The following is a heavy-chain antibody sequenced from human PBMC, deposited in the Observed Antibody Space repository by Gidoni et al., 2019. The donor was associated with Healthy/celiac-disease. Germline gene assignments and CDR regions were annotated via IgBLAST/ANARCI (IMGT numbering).Heavy chain of an antibody. Sequence: QLQLQESGPGLVKPSETLSLTCTVPGGSNSSSSYYWGWIRQPPGKGLEWIGSIYYSGSTYYHPSLKSRVTISVDTSKNQFSLKLSSVTAADTAVYYCAATIGYCSGGSCYSFDYWGQGTLVTVSS. CDR3: AATIGYCSGGSCYSFDY. J-gene: IGHJ4*02. V-gene: IGHV4-39*01. D-gene: IGHD2-15*01. CDR1: GGSNSSSSYY. CDR2: IYYSGST.